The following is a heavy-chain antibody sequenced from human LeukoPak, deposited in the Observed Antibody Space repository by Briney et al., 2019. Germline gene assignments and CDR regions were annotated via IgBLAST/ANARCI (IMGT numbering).Heavy chain of an antibody. CDR3: AGGSSYYFFDY. CDR2: INPSSGGT. Sequence: ASVKVSCKASGNTFPGNYLHWVRQAPGQGPEWMGWINPSSGGTNPAQKFQGRVAMTRDTSISTVYIQLKRLTSDNTAVYYCAGGSSYYFFDYWGQGVLVTVSS. V-gene: IGHV1-2*02. D-gene: IGHD6-13*01. CDR1: GNTFPGNY. J-gene: IGHJ4*02.